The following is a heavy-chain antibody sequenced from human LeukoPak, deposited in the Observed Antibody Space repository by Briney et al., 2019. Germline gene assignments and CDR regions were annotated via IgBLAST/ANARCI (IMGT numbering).Heavy chain of an antibody. CDR2: ISSSSSYI. CDR1: GFTFSSYS. CDR3: ASSGSRDY. D-gene: IGHD3-22*01. J-gene: IGHJ4*02. Sequence: KAGGSLRLSCAASGFTFSSYSMNWVRQAPGKGLEWVSFISSSSSYIYYADSVKGRFTISRDNAKNSLYLQMNSLRAEDTAVYYCASSGSRDYWGQGTLVTVSS. V-gene: IGHV3-21*01.